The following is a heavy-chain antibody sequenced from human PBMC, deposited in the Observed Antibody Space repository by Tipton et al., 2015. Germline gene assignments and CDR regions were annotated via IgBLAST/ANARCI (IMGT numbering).Heavy chain of an antibody. D-gene: IGHD1-1*01. CDR1: GFTFSSYA. CDR3: ARAGNDLDWGNWFDP. J-gene: IGHJ5*02. Sequence: GSLRLSCAVSGFTFSSYAMSWVRQSPGKGLEWVSGITGSGGNTYYADSVKGRFTISRDNSKTTLYLQMNSLRAEDTAVYYCARAGNDLDWGNWFDPWGQGTLVTVSS. V-gene: IGHV3-23*01. CDR2: ITGSGGNT.